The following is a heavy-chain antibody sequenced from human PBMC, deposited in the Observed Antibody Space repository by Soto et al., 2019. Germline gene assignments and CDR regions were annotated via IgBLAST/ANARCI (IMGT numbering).Heavy chain of an antibody. CDR3: ARNRGYYVTDY. CDR1: GASITSHY. CDR2: MFYGGTA. Sequence: QVQLQESGPGLVKPSETLSLTCNVSGASITSHYWTWIRQSPGKGLEWIGYMFYGGTANYNPSLRGRVTISLNTSKNQFPLKLSSVTAADTSVYYCARNRGYYVTDYWGQGTLVTVSS. D-gene: IGHD1-26*01. J-gene: IGHJ4*02. V-gene: IGHV4-59*08.